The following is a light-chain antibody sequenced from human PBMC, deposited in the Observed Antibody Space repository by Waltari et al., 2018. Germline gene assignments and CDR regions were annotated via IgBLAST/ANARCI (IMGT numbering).Light chain of an antibody. J-gene: IGLJ3*02. V-gene: IGLV4-69*01. Sequence: QLMLTQSPSASASLGASVKLTCTLSSGHSNYAIAWHQQQPEKGPLYLMKVNSDGSHIKGDGIPDRFSGSSSGAERYLTISSLQSEDEADYYCQTGGFGIWVFGGGTKLTVL. CDR1: SGHSNYA. CDR3: QTGGFGIWV. CDR2: VNSDGSH.